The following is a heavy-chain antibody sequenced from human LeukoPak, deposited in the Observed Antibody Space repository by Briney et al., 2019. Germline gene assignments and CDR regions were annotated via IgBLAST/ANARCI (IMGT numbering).Heavy chain of an antibody. J-gene: IGHJ4*02. CDR3: AKFLPTHIVVANYYFDY. CDR1: GFTFSSYA. CDR2: IRGSGGST. D-gene: IGHD2-21*01. Sequence: GGSLRHSCAASGFTFSSYAMSWVRQAPGKGLESVSAIRGSGGSTYYGDSVKGRFTISRDISKNTLYLQMNSLRAEDTAVYYCAKFLPTHIVVANYYFDYWGQGTLVTVSS. V-gene: IGHV3-23*01.